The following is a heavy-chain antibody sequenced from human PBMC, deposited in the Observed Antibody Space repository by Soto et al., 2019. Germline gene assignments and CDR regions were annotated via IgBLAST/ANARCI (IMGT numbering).Heavy chain of an antibody. Sequence: GASVKVSCKASGYTFTSYDINWVRQATGQGLEWMGWMNAYSGNTSYAQKLQGRVTMTTNTSTSTAYMELRSLRSDDTAVYYCAVGEQHDYGDYVTWGQGTLVTVSS. CDR3: AVGEQHDYGDYVT. V-gene: IGHV1-8*01. CDR1: GYTFTSYD. J-gene: IGHJ4*02. D-gene: IGHD4-17*01. CDR2: MNAYSGNT.